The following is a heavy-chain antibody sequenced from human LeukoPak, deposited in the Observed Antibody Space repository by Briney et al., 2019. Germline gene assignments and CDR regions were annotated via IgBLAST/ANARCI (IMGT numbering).Heavy chain of an antibody. J-gene: IGHJ4*02. CDR1: GFTFSDYY. CDR2: ISTGGTT. D-gene: IGHD6-19*01. CDR3: ARVRSDSRGWYEFDY. V-gene: IGHV3-53*01. Sequence: PGGSLRLSCAASGFTFSDYYMSWVRQVSGEGLEFVSLISTGGTTDYADSVKGRFTISSDNSKNTLYLQMNSLRVEDTAVYYCARVRSDSRGWYEFDYWGQGTLVTVSS.